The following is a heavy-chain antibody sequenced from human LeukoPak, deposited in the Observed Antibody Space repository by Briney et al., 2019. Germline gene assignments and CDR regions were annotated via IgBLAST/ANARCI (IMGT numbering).Heavy chain of an antibody. D-gene: IGHD6-13*01. CDR1: GFTFSSYA. CDR3: AKDITTAGTNYFDS. Sequence: GGSLRLSCAASGFTFSSYAMSWVRQAPGKGLEWVSGVSVGGGSTYYADSVKGRFTISRDNSKSTLSLQMNSLRAEDTAVYYCAKDITTAGTNYFDSWGQGTLVTVSS. V-gene: IGHV3-23*01. J-gene: IGHJ4*02. CDR2: VSVGGGST.